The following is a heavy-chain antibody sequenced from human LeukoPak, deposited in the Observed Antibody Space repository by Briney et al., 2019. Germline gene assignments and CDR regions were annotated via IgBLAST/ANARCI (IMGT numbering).Heavy chain of an antibody. CDR2: IYRGGST. CDR3: ATRYCSGGSCFIPHDAFDI. CDR1: GFIVSSNY. J-gene: IGHJ3*02. D-gene: IGHD2-15*01. Sequence: GGSLRLSCAASGFIVSSNYMSWVRQAPGKGLEWVSIIYRGGSTYYSDSVEGRFTISRDNSKNKLYLQMNSLRVEDTAVYYCATRYCSGGSCFIPHDAFDIWGQGTMVTVSS. V-gene: IGHV3-53*01.